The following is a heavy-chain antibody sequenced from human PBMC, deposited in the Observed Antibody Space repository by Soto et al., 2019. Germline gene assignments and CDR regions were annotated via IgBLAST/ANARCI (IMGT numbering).Heavy chain of an antibody. Sequence: PSETLSLTCTVSGGSVSSGSYYWSWIRQPAGKGLEWIGRIYTSGSTNYNPSLKSRVTMSVDTSKNQFSLKLSSVTAADTAVYYCARDLGSDNDYWGQGTLVT. V-gene: IGHV4-61*02. J-gene: IGHJ4*02. D-gene: IGHD2-21*02. CDR2: IYTSGST. CDR3: ARDLGSDNDY. CDR1: GGSVSSGSYY.